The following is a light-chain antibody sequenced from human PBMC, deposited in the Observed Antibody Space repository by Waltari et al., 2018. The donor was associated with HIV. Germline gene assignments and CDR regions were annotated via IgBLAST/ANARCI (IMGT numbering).Light chain of an antibody. CDR3: LQHHRYPLT. Sequence: DIQMTQSPSSLSASVGDRVTVTCRTSQEIGSDLAWYQQRGSEAPKRLIYSASSLQNGFPSRFSGVGSGTEFTLTISGLKPEDSATYFCLQHHRYPLTFGGGT. CDR2: SAS. CDR1: QEIGSD. J-gene: IGKJ4*01. V-gene: IGKV1-17*01.